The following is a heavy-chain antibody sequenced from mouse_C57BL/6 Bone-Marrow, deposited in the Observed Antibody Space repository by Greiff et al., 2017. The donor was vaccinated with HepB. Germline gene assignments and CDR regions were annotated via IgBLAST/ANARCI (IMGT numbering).Heavy chain of an antibody. CDR3: ARSYYGSPWYFDV. Sequence: VQLQQSGPELVKPGASVKISCKASGYSFTSYYLHWVKQRPGQGLEWIGWIYPGSGNTKYNEKFKGKATLTADTSSSTAYMQLSSLTSEDSAVYYCARSYYGSPWYFDVWGTGTTVTVSS. D-gene: IGHD1-1*01. V-gene: IGHV1-66*01. CDR2: IYPGSGNT. J-gene: IGHJ1*03. CDR1: GYSFTSYY.